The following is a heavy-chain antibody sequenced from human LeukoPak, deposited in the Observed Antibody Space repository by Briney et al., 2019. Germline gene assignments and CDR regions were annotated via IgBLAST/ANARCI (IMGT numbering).Heavy chain of an antibody. Sequence: ASVRLSCKASGYTFTAYYMHWVRQAPGQGLEWMGWINPNSGGTNYAQKFRGRVTMTRDTSISTAYMELSRLRSDDTAVYYCARDSRIGYCSSTSCYLGYWGQGTLVTVSS. V-gene: IGHV1-2*02. CDR3: ARDSRIGYCSSTSCYLGY. CDR2: INPNSGGT. D-gene: IGHD2-2*01. CDR1: GYTFTAYY. J-gene: IGHJ4*02.